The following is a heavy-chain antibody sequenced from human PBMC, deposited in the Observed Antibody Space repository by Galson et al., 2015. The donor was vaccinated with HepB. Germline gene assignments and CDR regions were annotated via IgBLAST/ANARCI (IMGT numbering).Heavy chain of an antibody. CDR1: GFIFSSYA. Sequence: SLRLSCAASGFIFSSYAMHWVRQAPGKGLEWVTVISYDGSNEYYADSVKGRFTISRDISKNTLYLQMNSLRAENTAVYYCARDAMHFKDYGGSPLDYWGQGTLVTVSS. V-gene: IGHV3-30-3*01. D-gene: IGHD4-23*01. J-gene: IGHJ4*02. CDR3: ARDAMHFKDYGGSPLDY. CDR2: ISYDGSNE.